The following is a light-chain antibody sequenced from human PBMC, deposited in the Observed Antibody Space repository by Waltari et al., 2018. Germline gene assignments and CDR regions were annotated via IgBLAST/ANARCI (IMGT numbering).Light chain of an antibody. J-gene: IGKJ1*01. CDR2: GAS. CDR3: QHYVRLPVT. CDR1: QSISGA. V-gene: IGKV3-20*01. Sequence: EIVLTQSPGTLSLSPGERATLSCRASQSISGALAWYQQKPGQAPRLLIYGASNRATGIPDRFSGSGSGTEFSLTVSRLEPEDFAVYYCQHYVRLPVTFGHGTRVEI.